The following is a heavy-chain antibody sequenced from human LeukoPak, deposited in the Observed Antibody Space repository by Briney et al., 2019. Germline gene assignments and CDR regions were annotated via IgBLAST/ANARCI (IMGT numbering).Heavy chain of an antibody. CDR1: GFTFSDYA. Sequence: RGSLRLSCAASGFTFSDYAMNWVRQGPGKGLEWVSIISGGGGSTYYAGSVKGRFTISRDNSKNTLYLQMNSLRADDTAIYYCAKVIGDFWSGYSTWGQGTLVTVSS. D-gene: IGHD3-3*01. J-gene: IGHJ5*02. V-gene: IGHV3-23*01. CDR2: ISGGGGST. CDR3: AKVIGDFWSGYST.